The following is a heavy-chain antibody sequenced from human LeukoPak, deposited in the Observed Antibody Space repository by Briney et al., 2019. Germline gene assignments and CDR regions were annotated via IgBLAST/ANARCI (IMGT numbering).Heavy chain of an antibody. CDR1: GFTVSSNY. CDR2: IYSGGST. V-gene: IGHV3-66*01. J-gene: IGHJ5*02. Sequence: VGSLRLSCAASGFTVSSNYMSWVRQAPGKGLEWVSVIYSGGSTYYADSVKGRFTISRDNTKNTLYLQMNSLRAEDTAVYYCAREFGYWFDPWGQGTLVTVSS. D-gene: IGHD3-10*01. CDR3: AREFGYWFDP.